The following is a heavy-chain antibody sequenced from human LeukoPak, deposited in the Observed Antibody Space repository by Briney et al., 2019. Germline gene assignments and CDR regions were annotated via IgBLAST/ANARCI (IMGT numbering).Heavy chain of an antibody. CDR1: GFTFSNYG. Sequence: GGSLRLSCAASGFTFSNYGMHWVRQAPGKGLEWVAFIRFDGSNKYYADSVRGRFTISRDNSKNTLYLQMNSLRAEDTAVYYCARDLSEASYPEFGFDHWSQGTLVTVSS. CDR2: IRFDGSNK. CDR3: ARDLSEASYPEFGFDH. J-gene: IGHJ4*02. V-gene: IGHV3-30*02. D-gene: IGHD3-16*02.